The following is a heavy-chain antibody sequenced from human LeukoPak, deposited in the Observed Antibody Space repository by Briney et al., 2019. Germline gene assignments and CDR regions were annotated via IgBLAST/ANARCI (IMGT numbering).Heavy chain of an antibody. J-gene: IGHJ6*04. V-gene: IGHV5-51*01. Sequence: GGSLRLSCAASGFTVSSNYMSWVRQAPGKGLEWMGIIYPGDSDTRYSPSFQGQVTISADKSISTAYLQWSSLKASDTAMYYCARLGGYGSGSMGYYYYGMDVWGKGTTVTVSS. CDR1: GFTVSSNY. D-gene: IGHD3-10*01. CDR2: IYPGDSDT. CDR3: ARLGGYGSGSMGYYYYGMDV.